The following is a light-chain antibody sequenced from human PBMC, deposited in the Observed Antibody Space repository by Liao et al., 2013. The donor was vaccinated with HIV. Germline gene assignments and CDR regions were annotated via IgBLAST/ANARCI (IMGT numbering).Light chain of an antibody. V-gene: IGLV3-21*01. CDR1: NIGSKS. J-gene: IGLJ2*01. Sequence: SYVLTQPPSVSVAPGKTARITCGGNNIGSKSVHWHQQKPGQAPVLVIYYDSDRPSGIPERFSGSNSGNTATLTISGTQAMDEADYYCQAWDSSTVVFGGGTKADRP. CDR2: YDS. CDR3: QAWDSSTVV.